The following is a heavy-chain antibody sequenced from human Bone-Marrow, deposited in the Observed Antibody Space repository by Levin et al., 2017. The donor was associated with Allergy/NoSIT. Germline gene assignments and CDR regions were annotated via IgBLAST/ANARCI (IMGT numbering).Heavy chain of an antibody. CDR3: ARSFGRYNFGH. J-gene: IGHJ4*02. V-gene: IGHV4-34*01. D-gene: IGHD3-10*01. Sequence: SQTLSLTCAASGGSFSGYYWSWIRQPPGKGLEWIGEINHTGSTNYNPSLKSRVTISIDTSKKQFSLKLNSVTAADTAMYYCARSFGRYNFGHWGQGTLVTVYS. CDR1: GGSFSGYY. CDR2: INHTGST.